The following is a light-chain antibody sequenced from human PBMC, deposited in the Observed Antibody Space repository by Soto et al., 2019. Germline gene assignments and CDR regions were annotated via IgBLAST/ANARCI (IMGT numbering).Light chain of an antibody. CDR1: SSDVGGSNY. CDR2: EVN. J-gene: IGLJ2*01. CDR3: SSLAGINNPPV. Sequence: QSALTQPPSASGSPGQSVAISCTGTSSDVGGSNYVSWYQHHPGKSPKLMIYEVNNRPSGVTNRFSASKAGNTASLTVSGLQAEAAADCYCSSLAGINNPPVFGGWTK. V-gene: IGLV2-8*01.